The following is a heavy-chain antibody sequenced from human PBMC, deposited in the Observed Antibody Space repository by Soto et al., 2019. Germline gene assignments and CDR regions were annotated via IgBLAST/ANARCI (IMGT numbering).Heavy chain of an antibody. CDR1: GFTFGDYA. Sequence: PGGSLRLSCTASGFTFGDYAMSWFRQAPGKGLEWVGFIRSKAYGGTTEYAASVKGRFTISRDDSKSIAYLQMNSLKTEDTAVYYCTRDQRRWVLLWTKRDDYWGQGTLVTVSS. J-gene: IGHJ4*02. CDR3: TRDQRRWVLLWTKRDDY. V-gene: IGHV3-49*03. D-gene: IGHD3-10*01. CDR2: IRSKAYGGTT.